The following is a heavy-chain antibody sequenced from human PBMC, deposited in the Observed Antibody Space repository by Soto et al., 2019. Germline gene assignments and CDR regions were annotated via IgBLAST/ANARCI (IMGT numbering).Heavy chain of an antibody. CDR2: IVVGSGNT. Sequence: VKVSCKASGFTFTHSAVQWVRQARGQRLEWIGWIVVGSGNTNYAQKFQERVTITRDMSTSTAYMELSSLRSEDTAMYYCAAGSGFSSGPDYWGQGTLVTVSS. CDR1: GFTFTHSA. CDR3: AAGSGFSSGPDY. J-gene: IGHJ4*02. D-gene: IGHD6-19*01. V-gene: IGHV1-58*01.